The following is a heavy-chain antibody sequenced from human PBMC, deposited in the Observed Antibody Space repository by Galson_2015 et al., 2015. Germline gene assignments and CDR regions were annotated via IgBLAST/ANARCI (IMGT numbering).Heavy chain of an antibody. Sequence: SVKVSCKASGYTFTSYAMHWVRQAPGQRLEWMGWINAGNGNTKYSQKFQGRVTITRDTSASTAYMELSSLRSEDTAVYYCARAKQAVAGTGRVMDPWGQGTLVTVSS. V-gene: IGHV1-3*01. J-gene: IGHJ5*02. D-gene: IGHD6-19*01. CDR1: GYTFTSYA. CDR3: ARAKQAVAGTGRVMDP. CDR2: INAGNGNT.